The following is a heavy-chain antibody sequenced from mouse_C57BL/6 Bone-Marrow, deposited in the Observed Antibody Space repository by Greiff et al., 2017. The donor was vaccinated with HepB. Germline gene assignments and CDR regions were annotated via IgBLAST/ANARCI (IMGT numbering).Heavy chain of an antibody. V-gene: IGHV2-9-1*01. J-gene: IGHJ4*01. CDR2: IWTGGGT. CDR3: ARICGYYGYYYAMDH. CDR1: GFSLTSYA. Sequence: VQRVESGPGLVAPSQSLSITCTVSGFSLTSYAISWVRQPPGKGLEWLGVIWTGGGTNYNSALKSRLSISKDNSKSQVFLKMNSLQTDDTARYYCARICGYYGYYYAMDHWGQGTSVTVSS. D-gene: IGHD2-3*01.